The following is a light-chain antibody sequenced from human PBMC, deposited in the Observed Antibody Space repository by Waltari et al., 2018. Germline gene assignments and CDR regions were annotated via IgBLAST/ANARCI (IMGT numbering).Light chain of an antibody. CDR2: RAS. CDR1: QSVGSSS. CDR3: QQHGTLPAT. Sequence: EIVLTQSPGTASLSPGERATLSCRASQSVGSSSLAWYQQKPGQAPRLVIYRASRRATGIADRFSGSGCGTDFSLTISRLEPEDFAVYYCQQHGTLPATFGQGTKVEIK. J-gene: IGKJ1*01. V-gene: IGKV3-20*01.